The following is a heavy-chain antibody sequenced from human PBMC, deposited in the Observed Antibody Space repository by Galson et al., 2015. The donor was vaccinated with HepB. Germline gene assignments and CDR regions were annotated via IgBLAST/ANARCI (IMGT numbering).Heavy chain of an antibody. D-gene: IGHD6-19*01. CDR3: ARDLMVGGWYRIVDRFDY. CDR1: GFTFSSYS. Sequence: SLRLSCAASGFTFSSYSMNWVRQAPGKGLEWVSYISSSSSTIYYADSVKGRFTISRDNAKNSLYLQMNSLRAEDTAVYYCARDLMVGGWYRIVDRFDYWGQGTLVTVSS. V-gene: IGHV3-48*04. CDR2: ISSSSSTI. J-gene: IGHJ4*02.